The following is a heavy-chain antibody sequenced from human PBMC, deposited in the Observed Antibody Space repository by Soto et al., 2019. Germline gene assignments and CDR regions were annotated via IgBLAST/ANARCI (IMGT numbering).Heavy chain of an antibody. CDR3: AKDLLRYFDWSLLDY. V-gene: IGHV3-30*18. D-gene: IGHD3-9*01. Sequence: QVQLVESRGGLVQPGRSLRLSCAASGFTFSNYGMHWVRQAPGKGLEWVAVISYDVGNKYYADSVKGRFTISRDNSKNTLYLQMNSLRAEDTAVYYCAKDLLRYFDWSLLDYWGLGTLVTVSS. CDR1: GFTFSNYG. J-gene: IGHJ4*02. CDR2: ISYDVGNK.